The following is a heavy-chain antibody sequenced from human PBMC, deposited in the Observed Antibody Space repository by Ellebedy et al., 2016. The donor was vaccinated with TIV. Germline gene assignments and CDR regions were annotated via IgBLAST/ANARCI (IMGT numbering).Heavy chain of an antibody. CDR2: INPRGGDT. CDR1: GYTCTSFY. CDR3: ATAEKYYDSSGHKI. V-gene: IGHV1-46*01. Sequence: AASVKVSCKASGYTCTSFYIHWVRQPPQQGLEWVGIINPRGGDTAYAGKFQGRVTMTSGASTSTVYMELSSLRSDDTGVYYCATAEKYYDSSGHKIWGQGTLVTVSS. D-gene: IGHD3-22*01. J-gene: IGHJ4*02.